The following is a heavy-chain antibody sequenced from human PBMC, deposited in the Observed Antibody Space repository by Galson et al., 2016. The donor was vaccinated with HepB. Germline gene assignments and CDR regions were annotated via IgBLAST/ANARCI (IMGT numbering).Heavy chain of an antibody. CDR2: ISNDGNNK. D-gene: IGHD5-18*01. CDR1: GFRFGTYA. Sequence: SLRLSCAASGFRFGTYAMHWVRQAPGKGLEWVAGISNDGNNKNYIDSAKGRFTISRDNFRNTVYLQPSSLRVEDTAVYYCARDGGAAWIQLWFDNWGHGTLVTVSS. CDR3: ARDGGAAWIQLWFDN. V-gene: IGHV3-30-3*01. J-gene: IGHJ4*01.